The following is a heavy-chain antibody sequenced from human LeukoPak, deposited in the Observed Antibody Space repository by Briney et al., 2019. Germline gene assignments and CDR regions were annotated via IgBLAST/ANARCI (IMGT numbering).Heavy chain of an antibody. CDR1: GGTFSSYA. D-gene: IGHD6-19*01. CDR3: ARLARYSSGWYQDY. V-gene: IGHV1-69*01. CDR2: IIPIFGTA. J-gene: IGHJ4*02. Sequence: GASAKVSCKASGGTFSSYAISWVRQAPGQGLEWMGGIIPIFGTANYAQKFQGRVTITADESTSTAYMELSSLRSEDTAVYYCARLARYSSGWYQDYWGQGTLVTVSS.